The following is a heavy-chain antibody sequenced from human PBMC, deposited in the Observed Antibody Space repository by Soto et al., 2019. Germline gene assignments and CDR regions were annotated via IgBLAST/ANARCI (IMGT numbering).Heavy chain of an antibody. CDR3: ARFGDFWSGYPQPKNWFDP. D-gene: IGHD3-3*01. V-gene: IGHV4-34*01. CDR1: GGSFSGYY. J-gene: IGHJ5*02. CDR2: INHSGST. Sequence: ASETLSLTCAVYGGSFSGYYWSWIRQPPGKGLEWIGEINHSGSTNYNPSLKSRVTISVDTSKNQFSLKLSPVTAADTAVYYCARFGDFWSGYPQPKNWFDPWGQGTLVTVSS.